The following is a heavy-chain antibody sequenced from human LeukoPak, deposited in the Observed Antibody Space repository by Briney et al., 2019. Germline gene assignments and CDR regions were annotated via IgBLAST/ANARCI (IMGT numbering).Heavy chain of an antibody. CDR3: ARDNWNYRTPPNWFDP. V-gene: IGHV7-4-1*02. CDR2: INTNTGNP. J-gene: IGHJ5*02. Sequence: GASVKVSCKASGYTFTSYAMNWVRQAPGQGLEWMGWINTNTGNPTYAQGFTGRFVFSLDTSVSTAYLQISSLKAEDTAVYYCARDNWNYRTPPNWFDPWGQGTLVTVSS. CDR1: GYTFTSYA. D-gene: IGHD1-7*01.